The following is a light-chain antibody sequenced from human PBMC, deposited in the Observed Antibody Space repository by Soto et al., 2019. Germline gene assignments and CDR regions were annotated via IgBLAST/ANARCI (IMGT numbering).Light chain of an antibody. V-gene: IGKV4-1*01. CDR1: QSLLYSSNNKNY. CDR3: QQYYTPPIT. J-gene: IGKJ4*01. CDR2: WAS. Sequence: DIVMTQSPDSLAVSLGERATINCRSSQSLLYSSNNKNYLAWYQQMPGQPPKLLLYWASTLESGVPDRFSGSGSGTDFTLTISSLQAEDVATYYCQQYYTPPITFGGGTKVGIK.